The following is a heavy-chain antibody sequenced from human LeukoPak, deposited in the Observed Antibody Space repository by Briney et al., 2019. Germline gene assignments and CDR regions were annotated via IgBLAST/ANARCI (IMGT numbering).Heavy chain of an antibody. CDR1: GYTFTGYY. Sequence: ASVKVSCKASGYTFTGYYMHWVRQAPGQGLEWMGWINPNSGGTNYAQKFQGRVTMTRDTSISTAYMELSRLRSDDTAVYYCARGYDSSCYYYNYWGQGTLVTVSS. J-gene: IGHJ4*02. CDR3: ARGYDSSCYYYNY. V-gene: IGHV1-2*02. D-gene: IGHD3-22*01. CDR2: INPNSGGT.